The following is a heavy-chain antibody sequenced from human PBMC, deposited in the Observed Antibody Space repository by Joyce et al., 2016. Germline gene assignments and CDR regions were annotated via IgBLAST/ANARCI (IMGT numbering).Heavy chain of an antibody. J-gene: IGHJ5*02. Sequence: EVYLVESGGGLVKPGGSLRLSCAASGFSFRYFWMDWVRRAAGKGLEWVAQINEDGSEKNYMDSLRGRFTISRDNAKNSVDLQINSLRVEDTAVYYCTRGSGTGWFDPWGQGTLVTVSS. CDR3: TRGSGTGWFDP. V-gene: IGHV3-7*03. D-gene: IGHD6-13*01. CDR2: INEDGSEK. CDR1: GFSFRYFW.